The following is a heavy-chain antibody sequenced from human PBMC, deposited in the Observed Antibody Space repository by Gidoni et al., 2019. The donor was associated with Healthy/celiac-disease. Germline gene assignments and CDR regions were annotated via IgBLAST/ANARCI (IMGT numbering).Heavy chain of an antibody. Sequence: QVQLVESGGGVVQPGRSLRLSCAASEFTFSSYGVHWVRQAPGKGLEWVAVIWLDGSKKYYADSVKGRFTISRDNSKNTLFLQMNRLRAEDTAVYYCAREPSDCSRTGCYSEYMDVWGKGTRVTVSS. V-gene: IGHV3-33*01. CDR2: IWLDGSKK. D-gene: IGHD2-2*01. CDR1: EFTFSSYG. CDR3: AREPSDCSRTGCYSEYMDV. J-gene: IGHJ6*03.